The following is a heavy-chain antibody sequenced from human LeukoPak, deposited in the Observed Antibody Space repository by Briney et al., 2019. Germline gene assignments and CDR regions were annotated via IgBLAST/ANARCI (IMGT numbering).Heavy chain of an antibody. CDR2: ISGSGTP. D-gene: IGHD4-23*01. Sequence: MTGGSLRLSRAAAGFTFNGYFMTWIRQAPGKGLEWVSYISGSGTPYYADSVKGRFTISRDNAQNSLHLQMNSLRAEDTAVYFCARDPGVSGGGNSGAFDIWGQGTMVTVSS. CDR1: GFTFNGYF. CDR3: ARDPGVSGGGNSGAFDI. J-gene: IGHJ3*02. V-gene: IGHV3-11*04.